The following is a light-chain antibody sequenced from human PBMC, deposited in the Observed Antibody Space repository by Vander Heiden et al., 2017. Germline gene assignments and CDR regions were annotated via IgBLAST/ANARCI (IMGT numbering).Light chain of an antibody. CDR2: DVS. J-gene: IGLJ3*02. CDR3: SAYTSSHTLV. CDR1: TTDVRGSNS. V-gene: IGLV2-14*03. Sequence: QSALPQPASVSRSPGRSIPISCPGITTDVRGSNSLTWHQQRPGKAPELMIYDVSTRPSGVSIRFSGSKSGNTASLTISGLQAEDEADYYCSAYTSSHTLVFGGGTKLTVL.